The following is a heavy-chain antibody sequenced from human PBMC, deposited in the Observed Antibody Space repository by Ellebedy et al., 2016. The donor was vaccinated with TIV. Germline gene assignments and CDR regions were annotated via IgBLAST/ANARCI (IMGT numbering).Heavy chain of an antibody. V-gene: IGHV3-23*01. J-gene: IGHJ4*02. CDR2: LTADGRST. CDR3: RPGHYSDA. Sequence: LSLTCXASGFSLSNSFMSWIRQAPGKGLEWVSTLTADGRSTYFADSVKGRFTISRDNSKNTMYLQMNSLRSEDTAVYYCRPGHYSDAWGQGTLVTVSS. CDR1: GFSLSNSF.